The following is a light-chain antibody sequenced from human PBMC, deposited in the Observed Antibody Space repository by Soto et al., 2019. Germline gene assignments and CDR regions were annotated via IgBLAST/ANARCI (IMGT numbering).Light chain of an antibody. CDR1: QSVSSY. CDR3: QQLSNGEFT. V-gene: IGKV3-11*01. Sequence: EIVLTQSPATLSLSPGERATLSCRASQSVSSYLVWYQQKPGQAPRLLIYDASNRATGIPARFSGSGSGTASTLTISGPEPEDFAVNTGQQLSNGEFTFGPGTKVEIK. CDR2: DAS. J-gene: IGKJ3*01.